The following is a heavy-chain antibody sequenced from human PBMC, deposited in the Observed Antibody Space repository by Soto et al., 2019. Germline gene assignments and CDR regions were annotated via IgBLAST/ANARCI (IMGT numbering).Heavy chain of an antibody. D-gene: IGHD6-13*01. Sequence: QVQLVQSGAEVKKPGASVMVSCKASGYTFTGYYMHWVRQAPGQGLEWMGWINPNSGGTNYAQKFQGWVTMTRDTSISTAYMELSRLRSDDTAVYYCARGAAAGTNYYGMDVWGQGTTVTVSS. V-gene: IGHV1-2*04. J-gene: IGHJ6*02. CDR1: GYTFTGYY. CDR3: ARGAAAGTNYYGMDV. CDR2: INPNSGGT.